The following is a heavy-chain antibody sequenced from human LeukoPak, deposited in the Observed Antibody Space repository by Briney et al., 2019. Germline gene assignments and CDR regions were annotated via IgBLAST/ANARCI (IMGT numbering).Heavy chain of an antibody. CDR3: ARDGVELWTRRYYYYYHMDV. CDR1: GFTFSSYW. CDR2: INTDGSST. Sequence: GGSLRLSCAASGFTFSSYWMHWVRQAPGKGLVWVSRINTDGSSTSYADSVKGRFTISRDNAKNTLHLQMNSLRAEDTAVYYCARDGVELWTRRYYYYYHMDVWGKGTTVTVSS. V-gene: IGHV3-74*01. J-gene: IGHJ6*03. D-gene: IGHD5-18*01.